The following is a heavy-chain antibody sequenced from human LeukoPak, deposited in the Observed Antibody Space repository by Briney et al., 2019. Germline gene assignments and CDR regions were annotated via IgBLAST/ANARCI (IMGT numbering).Heavy chain of an antibody. CDR3: ARSPERIGVPDYYYGMDV. V-gene: IGHV3-30-3*01. D-gene: IGHD2-15*01. CDR1: GFTFSSYA. J-gene: IGHJ6*02. Sequence: GGSLRLSCAASGFTFSSYAMHWVRQAPGKGLEWVAVISYDGSYKYYADSVKGRFTISRDNAKNSLYLQMNGLRAEDTAVYYCARSPERIGVPDYYYGMDVWGQGTTVTVSS. CDR2: ISYDGSYK.